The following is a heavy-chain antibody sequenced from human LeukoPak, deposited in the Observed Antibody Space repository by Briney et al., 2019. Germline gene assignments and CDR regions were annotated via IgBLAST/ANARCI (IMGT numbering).Heavy chain of an antibody. CDR2: ISGSGGST. V-gene: IGHV3-23*01. CDR1: GFTFDDYA. CDR3: AKGDTKYCGGDPGTLGYFDY. D-gene: IGHD2-21*01. J-gene: IGHJ4*02. Sequence: GGSLRLSCAASGFTFDDYAMHWVRQAPGKGLEWVSGISGSGGSTYYADSVKGRFTISRDNSKNTLYLQMNSLRAEDTAVYYCAKGDTKYCGGDPGTLGYFDYWGQGTLVTVSS.